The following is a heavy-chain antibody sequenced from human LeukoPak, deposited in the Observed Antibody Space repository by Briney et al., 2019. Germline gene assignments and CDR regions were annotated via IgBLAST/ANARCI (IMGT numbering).Heavy chain of an antibody. Sequence: SETLSLTCAVSGGSISGGGYSWSWIRQPPGKGLEWIGYIYHSGSTYYNPSLKSRVTISVDRSKNQFSLKLSSVTAADTAVYYCARIGYYGSGLLFDYWGQGTLVTVSS. CDR1: GGSISGGGYS. CDR2: IYHSGST. V-gene: IGHV4-30-2*01. J-gene: IGHJ4*02. D-gene: IGHD3-10*01. CDR3: ARIGYYGSGLLFDY.